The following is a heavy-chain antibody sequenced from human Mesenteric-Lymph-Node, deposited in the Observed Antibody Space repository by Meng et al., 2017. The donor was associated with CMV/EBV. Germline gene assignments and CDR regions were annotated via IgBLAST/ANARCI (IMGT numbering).Heavy chain of an antibody. CDR1: GYSFSTYW. CDR2: IYPEDSDT. CDR3: ARQETGFPACLDS. J-gene: IGHJ5*01. V-gene: IGHV5-51*01. D-gene: IGHD1-14*01. Sequence: GGSLRLSCKGSGYSFSTYWIGWVRQMPGKGLEWMGIIYPEDSDTKYSPSFEGQVTISADKSIRTAYLEWNSLKASDTATYYCARQETGFPACLDSWGQGTLVTVSS.